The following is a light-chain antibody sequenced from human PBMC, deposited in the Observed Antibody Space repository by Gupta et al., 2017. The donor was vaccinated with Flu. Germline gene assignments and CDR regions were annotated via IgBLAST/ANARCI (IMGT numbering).Light chain of an antibody. V-gene: IGKV1-5*03. CDR3: QQYKSYAYT. CDR1: QNIRTW. J-gene: IGKJ2*01. CDR2: RAS. Sequence: DIQMTQSPSTLSASVGDRVSITCRASQNIRTWLAWYQQKPGKAPNLLIYRASTLESGVPPRFSGAGSGTEFTLTISSLQPDDFATYYCQQYKSYAYTFGQGTKVEI.